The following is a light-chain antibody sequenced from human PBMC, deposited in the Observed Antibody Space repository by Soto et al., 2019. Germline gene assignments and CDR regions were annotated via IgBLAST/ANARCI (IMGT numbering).Light chain of an antibody. CDR1: SSNIGSNY. V-gene: IGLV1-47*01. Sequence: QSVLTQPPSASGTTGKRVTISCSGSSSNIGSNYVYWYQQLPGTAPKLLIYRNNQRPSGVPDRFSGSKSGTSASLAISGLRSEDEADYYCAAWDDSLSGFYVFGTGTKVTVL. CDR2: RNN. CDR3: AAWDDSLSGFYV. J-gene: IGLJ1*01.